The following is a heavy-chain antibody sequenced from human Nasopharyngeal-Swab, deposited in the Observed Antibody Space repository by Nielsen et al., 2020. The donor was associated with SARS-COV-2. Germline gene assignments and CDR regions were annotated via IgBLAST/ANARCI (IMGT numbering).Heavy chain of an antibody. J-gene: IGHJ6*02. CDR3: ARVVRIRCLEWSRYYGMDV. CDR2: IYHSGST. Sequence: SETLSLTCAVSGGSISSSNWWSWVRQPPGKGLEWIGEIYHSGSTNYNPSLKSRVTISVDKSKNQFSLKLSSVTAADTAVYYCARVVRIRCLEWSRYYGMDVWGQGTTVTVSS. V-gene: IGHV4-4*02. CDR1: GGSISSSNW. D-gene: IGHD3-3*01.